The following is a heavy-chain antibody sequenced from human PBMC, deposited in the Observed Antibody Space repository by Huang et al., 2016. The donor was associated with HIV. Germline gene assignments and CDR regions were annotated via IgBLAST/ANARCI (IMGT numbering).Heavy chain of an antibody. CDR3: AGGLLAMNY. CDR1: GYTLSELP. V-gene: IGHV1-24*01. CDR2: FDPENYET. J-gene: IGHJ4*02. Sequence: QVQLVQSGPEVKKPGASVKVSCKVSGYTLSELPMHLVRQAPGKGLEWMGGFDPENYETLHAQRFHGRVTMTEDTSMNTAYMELIGLTSEDTAVYYCAGGLLAMNYWGQGTLVTVSS. D-gene: IGHD3-16*01.